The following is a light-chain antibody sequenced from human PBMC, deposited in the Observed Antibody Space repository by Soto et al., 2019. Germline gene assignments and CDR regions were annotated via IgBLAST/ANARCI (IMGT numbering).Light chain of an antibody. J-gene: IGKJ5*01. CDR3: QHYKTYAVT. Sequence: IQLTQSPSCLXSSXGDGVTNPXXASQGISSYLDWCPQKSGKAPKLLISAASTLQGGVPSSFGGSGSGTDFTLTISSLQPEDFATYYCQHYKTYAVTFGQGTRLEIK. CDR1: QGISSY. V-gene: IGKV1-9*01. CDR2: AAS.